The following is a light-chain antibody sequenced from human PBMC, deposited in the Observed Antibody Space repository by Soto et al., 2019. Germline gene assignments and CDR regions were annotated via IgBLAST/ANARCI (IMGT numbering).Light chain of an antibody. Sequence: VMTQFPATLSASPGERVALSSRPSQSVNNRLAWYQQRPGQAPRLLIYSATLRAAGVPDRFTGRGSGTEFTLIISSLQSEDYGVYYCQQYNAWPPHTFGQGTRVE. CDR2: SAT. V-gene: IGKV3D-15*01. CDR3: QQYNAWPPHT. CDR1: QSVNNR. J-gene: IGKJ2*01.